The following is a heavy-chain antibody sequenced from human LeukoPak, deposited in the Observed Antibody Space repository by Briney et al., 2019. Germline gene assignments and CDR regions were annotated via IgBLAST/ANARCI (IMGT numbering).Heavy chain of an antibody. V-gene: IGHV3-20*01. Sequence: GGSVTLYCAASGFTIDDYGMSWVRHAPGKGLVWVSNINWNGGSTGYADSVKGRFTISRDNAKNSLYLQMNSLRAEETAVYHCAKYRVTTYSCGTDASDIWGQGTTLTVSS. J-gene: IGHJ3*02. CDR2: INWNGGST. CDR1: GFTIDDYG. D-gene: IGHD5-18*01. CDR3: AKYRVTTYSCGTDASDI.